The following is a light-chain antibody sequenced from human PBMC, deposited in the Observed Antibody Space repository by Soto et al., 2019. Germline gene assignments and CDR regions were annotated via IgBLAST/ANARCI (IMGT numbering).Light chain of an antibody. CDR2: AAS. V-gene: IGKV1-39*01. J-gene: IGKJ4*01. CDR3: QQSYSTPHP. CDR1: QSISSY. Sequence: DIQMTQSPSSLSASVGDRVTITCRASQSISSYLNWYQQKPGKAPKLLIYAASSLQSGVPSRFSGSGSGTDFTLTISSLQPEDFETYYCQQSYSTPHPFGGGTPVAIK.